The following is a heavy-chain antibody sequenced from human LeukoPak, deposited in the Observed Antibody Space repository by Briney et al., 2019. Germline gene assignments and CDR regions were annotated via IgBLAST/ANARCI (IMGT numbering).Heavy chain of an antibody. Sequence: PGGSLRLSCRASGFAFRSYWMHWVRQAPGKGLEWVSRINLDGTIIRYADSVEGRFTISRDNAKSTLFLHMNRLTAEDTALYFCARDSELGYCSAWGQGTLVTVSS. CDR3: ARDSELGYCSA. D-gene: IGHD2-15*01. CDR2: INLDGTII. J-gene: IGHJ4*02. CDR1: GFAFRSYW. V-gene: IGHV3-74*01.